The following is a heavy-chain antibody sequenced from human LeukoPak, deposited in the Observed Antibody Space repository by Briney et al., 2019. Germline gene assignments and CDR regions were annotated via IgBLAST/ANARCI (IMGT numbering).Heavy chain of an antibody. V-gene: IGHV4-59*01. CDR1: GGSLSSYY. CDR3: ARGRPYYDFWSGYSKIDAFDI. D-gene: IGHD3-3*01. Sequence: SETLSLTCTVSGGSLSSYYWSWIRQPPGKGLEWIGYIYYSGSTNYNPSPKSRVTISVDTSKNKFSPKLSSVTAADTAVYYCARGRPYYDFWSGYSKIDAFDIWGQGTMVTVSS. J-gene: IGHJ3*02. CDR2: IYYSGST.